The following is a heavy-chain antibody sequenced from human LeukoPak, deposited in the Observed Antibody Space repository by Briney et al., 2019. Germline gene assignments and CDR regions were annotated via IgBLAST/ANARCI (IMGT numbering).Heavy chain of an antibody. J-gene: IGHJ4*03. V-gene: IGHV3-7*01. D-gene: IGHD6-13*01. CDR3: ARDGTAAGLYFDL. CDR1: GFTFSSYW. Sequence: PGGSLRLSCAVSGFTFSSYWMNWVRQAPGKGLEWVASIKQDGSEKSYVDSVKGRFTISRDNTKNSLYRQMSSLRAEDTAVYYCARDGTAAGLYFDLWGQGTLVTVSS. CDR2: IKQDGSEK.